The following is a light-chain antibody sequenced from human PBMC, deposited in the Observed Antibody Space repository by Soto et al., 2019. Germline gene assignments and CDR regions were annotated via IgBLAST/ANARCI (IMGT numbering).Light chain of an antibody. CDR2: DVS. CDR1: GSDVGTYNR. J-gene: IGLJ1*01. CDR3: SSYTSSSTYV. V-gene: IGLV2-18*02. Sequence: QSVLTQPPSVSGSPGQSVAISCTGTGSDVGTYNRVSWYQQPPGTAPKLMIYDVSDRPSGVPDRFSGSKSGNTASLTISWLQAEDEADYYCSSYTSSSTYVFGTGTKVTVL.